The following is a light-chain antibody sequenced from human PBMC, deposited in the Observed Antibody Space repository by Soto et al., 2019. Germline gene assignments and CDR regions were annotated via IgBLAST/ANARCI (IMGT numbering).Light chain of an antibody. V-gene: IGLV2-14*01. CDR1: SNDVGAYNY. Sequence: QSALTQPASVSGSPGQSITISCTGTSNDVGAYNYVSWYQHHPGKAPKVMIYGVSNRPSGVSSRFSGSKSGNTASLTISGLQAEDEADYYCSSLASSSTPWVLGGGTKLTVL. J-gene: IGLJ3*02. CDR3: SSLASSSTPWV. CDR2: GVS.